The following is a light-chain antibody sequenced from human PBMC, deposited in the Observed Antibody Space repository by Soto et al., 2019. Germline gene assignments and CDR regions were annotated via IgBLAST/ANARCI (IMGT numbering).Light chain of an antibody. CDR2: DAS. CDR3: QQYGSSGT. V-gene: IGKV3-20*01. Sequence: EIVLTKSPGTLSWSPGERATLSCRASQSVSSSYLAWYQQKPGQTPRLLIYDASTRATGIPTRFSGSGSGTDFTLTISRLEPEDFAVYYCQQYGSSGTFGQGTKVDIK. J-gene: IGKJ1*01. CDR1: QSVSSSY.